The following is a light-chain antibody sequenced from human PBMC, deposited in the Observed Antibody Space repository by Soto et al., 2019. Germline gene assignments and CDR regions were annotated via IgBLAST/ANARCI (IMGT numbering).Light chain of an antibody. Sequence: EIVLTQSPGTLSLSPGERATLSCRASQTVTRNYLAWYQQKPGQAPRLLIYGASIRATGIPDRFSDSGSVTDFSLTISSLEPEDFAVYFCQHYVDSPLTFGQGTKVEVK. CDR2: GAS. J-gene: IGKJ1*01. CDR1: QTVTRNY. V-gene: IGKV3-20*01. CDR3: QHYVDSPLT.